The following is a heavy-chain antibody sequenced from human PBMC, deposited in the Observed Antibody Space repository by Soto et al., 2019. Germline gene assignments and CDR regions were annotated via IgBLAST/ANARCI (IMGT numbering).Heavy chain of an antibody. CDR3: ARGSGSGLFGVAAIQD. Sequence: QVQLVESGGGVVQPGRSLRLSCAVSGFTFSNYAMHWVRQTPGKGLEWVAVISFDGSTRFYADSVKGRFTISRDNSKNTLFLQMNSLRTEDAAVYYCARGSGSGLFGVAAIQDWGQGTLVTVSS. D-gene: IGHD3-3*01. CDR1: GFTFSNYA. J-gene: IGHJ4*02. V-gene: IGHV3-30*04. CDR2: ISFDGSTR.